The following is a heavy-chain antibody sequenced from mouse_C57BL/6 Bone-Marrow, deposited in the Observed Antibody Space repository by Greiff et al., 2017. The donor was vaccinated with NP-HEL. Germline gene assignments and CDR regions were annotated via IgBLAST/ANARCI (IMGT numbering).Heavy chain of an antibody. D-gene: IGHD1-1*01. CDR2: ISNGGGST. CDR1: GFTFSDYY. Sequence: EVHLVESGGGLVQPGGSLKLSCAASGFTFSDYYMYWVRQTPEKRLEWVAYISNGGGSTYYPDTVKGRFTISRDNAKNTLYLQMSRLKSEDTAMYYCARHPYYGSLDYWGQGTTLTVSS. CDR3: ARHPYYGSLDY. J-gene: IGHJ2*01. V-gene: IGHV5-12*01.